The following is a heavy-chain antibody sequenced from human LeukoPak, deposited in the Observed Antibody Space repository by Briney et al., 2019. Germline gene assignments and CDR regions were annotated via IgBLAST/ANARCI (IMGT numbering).Heavy chain of an antibody. CDR3: AKAHGYSSGWYDAFDI. CDR1: GFTFSSYA. V-gene: IGHV3-23*01. J-gene: IGHJ3*02. Sequence: GGSLRLSCAASGFTFSSYAMSWVRQAPGKGLEWVSAISGSGGSTYYADSVKGRFTISRDNSKNTLYLQMNSLRAEDTAVYYCAKAHGYSSGWYDAFDIWGQGTMVTVSS. CDR2: ISGSGGST. D-gene: IGHD6-19*01.